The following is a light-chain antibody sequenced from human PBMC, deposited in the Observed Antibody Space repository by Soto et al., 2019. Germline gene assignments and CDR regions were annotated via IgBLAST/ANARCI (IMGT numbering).Light chain of an antibody. CDR3: LQYHNLWA. CDR2: RAS. CDR1: QNNYSN. Sequence: IVMTQSPATLSVSPGERATLSCRASQNNYSNVAWYQQRPGQAPRLLIYRASTRATGIPARFSGSGSGTEFTLTISCLQSEDFTVYSCLQYHNLWAFGQGTKVEIK. V-gene: IGKV3-15*01. J-gene: IGKJ1*01.